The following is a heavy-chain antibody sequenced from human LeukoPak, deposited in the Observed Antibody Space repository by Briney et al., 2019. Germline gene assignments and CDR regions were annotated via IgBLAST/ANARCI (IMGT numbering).Heavy chain of an antibody. V-gene: IGHV1-69*04. CDR1: GGTFSSYA. Sequence: ASVKVSCKASGGTFSSYAISWVRQAPGQGLEWMGRIIPILGIANYAQKFQGRVTITADKSTSTAYMELSSLRSEDMAVYYCASVLSGIAVAGSFDPWGQGTLVTVSS. CDR2: IIPILGIA. D-gene: IGHD6-19*01. J-gene: IGHJ5*02. CDR3: ASVLSGIAVAGSFDP.